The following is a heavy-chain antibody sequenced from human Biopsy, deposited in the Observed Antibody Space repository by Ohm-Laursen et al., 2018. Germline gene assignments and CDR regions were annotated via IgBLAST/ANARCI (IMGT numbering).Heavy chain of an antibody. V-gene: IGHV4-4*07. CDR3: AREDEGLLRALDL. CDR2: IYPGGGT. Sequence: GTLSLTCAVSGDSIRNYYWSWIRQAAGKGLEWIGRIYPGGGTIYNPSLKSRVTMSLDTSKNQFSLKMTSLTAADTAVYFCAREDEGLLRALDLWGQGTMVTVSS. CDR1: GDSIRNYY. D-gene: IGHD3-3*01. J-gene: IGHJ3*01.